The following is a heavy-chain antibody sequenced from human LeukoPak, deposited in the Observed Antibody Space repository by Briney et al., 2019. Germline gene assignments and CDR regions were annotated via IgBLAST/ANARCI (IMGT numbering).Heavy chain of an antibody. CDR2: ISHSGST. J-gene: IGHJ4*02. V-gene: IGHV4-34*01. CDR3: ARGLANRAVAGSYRY. CDR1: GGSFSGYY. D-gene: IGHD6-19*01. Sequence: SETLSLTCAVYGGSFSGYYWSWIRQPPGKGLEWIGEISHSGSTNYNPSLKSRVTISVDTSKNQFSLKLSSVTAADTAVYYCARGLANRAVAGSYRYWGQGTLVTVSS.